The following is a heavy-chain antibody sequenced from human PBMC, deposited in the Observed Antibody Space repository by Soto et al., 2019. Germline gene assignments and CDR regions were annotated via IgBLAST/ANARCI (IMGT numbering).Heavy chain of an antibody. Sequence: QVQLQESGPGLVKPSQTLSLTCTVSGGSISSGGYYWSWIRQHPGKGLEWIGYIYYSGSTYYNPSLKCRVTISVDTSKNQFSLKLSSVTAADTAVYYCAREYFGVVILGAFDIWGQGTMVTVSS. V-gene: IGHV4-31*03. CDR2: IYYSGST. J-gene: IGHJ3*02. CDR1: GGSISSGGYY. D-gene: IGHD3-3*01. CDR3: AREYFGVVILGAFDI.